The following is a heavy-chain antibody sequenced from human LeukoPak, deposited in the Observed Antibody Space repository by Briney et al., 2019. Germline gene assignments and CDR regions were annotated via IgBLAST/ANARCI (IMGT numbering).Heavy chain of an antibody. V-gene: IGHV4-59*01. J-gene: IGHJ6*03. CDR3: ARTTMVRGTYYMDV. CDR2: IYYSGYT. Sequence: PSETLSLTCTVSGGSISSYYWSWIRQPPGKGLEWIGCIYYSGYTNYKSSLKSRVTISVDTSKNQFSLKLSSVTAADTAVYYCARTTMVRGTYYMDVWGKGTTVTISS. D-gene: IGHD3-10*01. CDR1: GGSISSYY.